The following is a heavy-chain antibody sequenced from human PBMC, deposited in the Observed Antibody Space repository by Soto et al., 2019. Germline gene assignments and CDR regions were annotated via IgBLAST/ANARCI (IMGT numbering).Heavy chain of an antibody. D-gene: IGHD2-2*01. CDR2: ISSTSTNI. Sequence: PGGSLRLSCAASGFTFSTYIMHWVRQAPGKGLEWISTISSTSTNIYYADSVKGRFTISRDNPKNLLFLQMNSLRAEDMAVYYCARGIISSSLVTFDVWGQGTVVT. J-gene: IGHJ3*01. CDR3: ARGIISSSLVTFDV. V-gene: IGHV3-21*01. CDR1: GFTFSTYI.